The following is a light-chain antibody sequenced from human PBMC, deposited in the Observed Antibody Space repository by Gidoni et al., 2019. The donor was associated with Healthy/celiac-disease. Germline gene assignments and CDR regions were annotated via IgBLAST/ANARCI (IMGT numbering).Light chain of an antibody. J-gene: IGLJ2*01. V-gene: IGLV2-11*01. CDR1: SSDVGGYNY. Sequence: PHTLSGSPGKSVTSSCPGTSSDVGGYNYVSWYQQHPGKAPKLMIYDVSKRPSGVPDRFSGSKSGNTASLTISGLQAEDEADYYCCSYAGSYTHVVFGGGTKLTVL. CDR3: CSYAGSYTHVV. CDR2: DVS.